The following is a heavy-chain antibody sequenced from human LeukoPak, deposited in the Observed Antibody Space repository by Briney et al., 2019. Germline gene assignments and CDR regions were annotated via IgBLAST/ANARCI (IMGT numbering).Heavy chain of an antibody. CDR2: IYHSGST. J-gene: IGHJ5*02. CDR1: GYSISSGYY. CDR3: ARQGVRIAVAGHSNWFDP. V-gene: IGHV4-38-2*02. Sequence: SETLSLTCTVSGYSISSGYYWGWIRQPPGKGLEWIGSIYHSGSTYYNPSLKSRVTISVDTSKNQFSLKLSSVTAADTAVYYCARQGVRIAVAGHSNWFDPWGQGTLVTVSS. D-gene: IGHD6-19*01.